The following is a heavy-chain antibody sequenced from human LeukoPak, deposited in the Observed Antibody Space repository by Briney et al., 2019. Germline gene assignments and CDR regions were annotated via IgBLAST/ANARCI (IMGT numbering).Heavy chain of an antibody. Sequence: PSETLSLTCTVSGGSISSSSYYWGWIRQPPGKGLEWIGSIYYSGSTYYNPSLKSRVTISVDTSKNQFSLKLSSVTAADTAVYYCARLNGYYDILTGYYNFDYWGQGTLVTVSS. CDR3: ARLNGYYDILTGYYNFDY. V-gene: IGHV4-39*01. CDR2: IYYSGST. D-gene: IGHD3-9*01. CDR1: GGSISSSSYY. J-gene: IGHJ4*02.